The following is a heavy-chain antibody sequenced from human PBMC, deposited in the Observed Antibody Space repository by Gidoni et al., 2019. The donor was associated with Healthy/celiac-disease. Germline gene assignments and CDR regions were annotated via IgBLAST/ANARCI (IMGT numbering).Heavy chain of an antibody. Sequence: EVQLVESGGGLIQHGGSLRLSCAASGFTVSSNYMRWVRQAPGKGLEWVSVIYSGGSTSYADSVKGRFTISRDHSKTTLYLQMNSLRAEDTAVYYCARGDPMTTVVSQGAFDIWGQGTMVTVSS. CDR1: GFTVSSNY. J-gene: IGHJ3*02. D-gene: IGHD4-17*01. CDR3: ARGDPMTTVVSQGAFDI. V-gene: IGHV3-53*01. CDR2: IYSGGST.